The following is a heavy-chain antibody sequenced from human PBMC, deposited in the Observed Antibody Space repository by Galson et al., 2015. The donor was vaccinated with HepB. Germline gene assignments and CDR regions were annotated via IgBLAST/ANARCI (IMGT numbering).Heavy chain of an antibody. V-gene: IGHV1-46*03. CDR2: INPSGGST. J-gene: IGHJ6*02. Sequence: SVKVSCKASGYTFISYFMHWVRQAPGQGLEWMGLINPSGGSTSYAQKFQGRVTMTRDTSTSTVYMELSSLRSEDTAVYYCARDRPYYYGSGRNYYGMDVWGQGTTVTVSS. D-gene: IGHD3-10*01. CDR1: GYTFISYF. CDR3: ARDRPYYYGSGRNYYGMDV.